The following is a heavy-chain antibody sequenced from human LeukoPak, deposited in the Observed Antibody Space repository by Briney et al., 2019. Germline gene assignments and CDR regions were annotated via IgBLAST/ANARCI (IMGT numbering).Heavy chain of an antibody. J-gene: IGHJ4*02. D-gene: IGHD5-18*01. CDR1: GGSFSGYY. CDR3: ARVPTRGYSYGYFDY. CDR2: INHSGST. V-gene: IGHV4-34*01. Sequence: SETLSLTCAVYGGSFSGYYWSWIRQPPGKGLEWIGEINHSGSTSYNPSLKSRVTISVDTSKNQFSLKLSSVTAADTAVYYCARVPTRGYSYGYFDYWGQGTLVTVSS.